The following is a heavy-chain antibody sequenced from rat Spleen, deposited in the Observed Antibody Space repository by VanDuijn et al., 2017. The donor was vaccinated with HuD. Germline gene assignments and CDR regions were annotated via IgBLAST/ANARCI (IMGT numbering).Heavy chain of an antibody. CDR3: ARWSGDRYFDF. J-gene: IGHJ1*01. CDR2: INYEGDST. D-gene: IGHD1-1*01. CDR1: RFTFSNYD. Sequence: EVQLVESGGGLVQPGRSMKLSCAASRFTFSNYDMAWVRQAPKRGLEWVASINYEGDSTYYGDSVKGRFTISRDNAKSTLYLQMDSLRSEDTTTYYCARWSGDRYFDFWGPGTMVTVSS. V-gene: IGHV5-22*01.